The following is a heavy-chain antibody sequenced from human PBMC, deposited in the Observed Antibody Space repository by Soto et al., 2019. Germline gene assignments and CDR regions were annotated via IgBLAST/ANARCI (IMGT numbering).Heavy chain of an antibody. J-gene: IGHJ4*02. CDR3: ARDLDEDDFWSGYEIGLK. Sequence: GGSLRLSCAASGFTFSSYSMNWVRQAPGKGLEWVSSISSSSSYIYYADSVKGRFTISRDNAKNSLYLQMNSLRAEDTAVYYCARDLDEDDFWSGYEIGLKWGQGTLVTVSS. CDR2: ISSSSSYI. D-gene: IGHD3-3*01. CDR1: GFTFSSYS. V-gene: IGHV3-21*01.